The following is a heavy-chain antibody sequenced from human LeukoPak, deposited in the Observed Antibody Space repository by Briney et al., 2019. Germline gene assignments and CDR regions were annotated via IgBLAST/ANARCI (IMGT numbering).Heavy chain of an antibody. CDR2: VYSSGST. CDR3: AKNDDHVNYYQWMAV. D-gene: IGHD1-1*01. CDR1: VGSMSVNNSC. V-gene: IGHV4-39*05. Sequence: SETPSLTCSVSVGSMSVNNSCCGWIRQPPGKGRDWIGGVYSSGSTNVRPSRKSRGTMCVGPSRNEFSPKLRSGRGAGTVLCFCAKNDDHVNYYQWMAVSGKGSPVAASS. J-gene: IGHJ6*04.